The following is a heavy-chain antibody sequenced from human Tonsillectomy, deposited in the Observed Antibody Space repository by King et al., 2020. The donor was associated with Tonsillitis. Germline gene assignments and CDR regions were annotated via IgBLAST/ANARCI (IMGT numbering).Heavy chain of an antibody. D-gene: IGHD1-26*01. Sequence: VQLVESGGGLVKPGGSLRLSCAASGFTFSSYSMNWVRQAPGKGLEWVSSISSSSSYIYYADSLKGRFTISRDNSKNSLYLQMNSLRAEDTAVYYCAREEPGRLGTDVWGQGTTVTVSS. J-gene: IGHJ6*02. CDR1: GFTFSSYS. V-gene: IGHV3-21*01. CDR2: ISSSSSYI. CDR3: AREEPGRLGTDV.